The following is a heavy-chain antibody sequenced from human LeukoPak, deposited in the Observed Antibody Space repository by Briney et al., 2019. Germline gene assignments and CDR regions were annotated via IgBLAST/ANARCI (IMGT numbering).Heavy chain of an antibody. CDR2: FDPEDGET. D-gene: IGHD2-2*01. Sequence: ASVKVSCKVSGYTLTELSMHWVRQAPGKGLEWMGGFDPEDGETIYAQKFQGRVTMTEDTSTDTAYMELSSLRSEDTAVYYCATDLRRFNCSSTSCYDSVGWDWGQGTLVTVSS. CDR3: ATDLRRFNCSSTSCYDSVGWD. V-gene: IGHV1-24*01. CDR1: GYTLTELS. J-gene: IGHJ4*02.